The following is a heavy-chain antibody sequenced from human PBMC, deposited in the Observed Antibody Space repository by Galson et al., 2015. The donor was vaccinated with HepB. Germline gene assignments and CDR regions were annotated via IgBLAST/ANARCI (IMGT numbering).Heavy chain of an antibody. Sequence: SLRLSCAASGFTFSSYWMSWVRQAPGKGLEWVANIKQDGSEKYYVDSVKGRFTISRDNAKNSLYLQMNSLRAEDTAVYYCARGADRNYYYYYYMDVWGKGTTVTVSS. CDR3: ARGADRNYYYYYYMDV. D-gene: IGHD6-19*01. CDR1: GFTFSSYW. CDR2: IKQDGSEK. J-gene: IGHJ6*03. V-gene: IGHV3-7*01.